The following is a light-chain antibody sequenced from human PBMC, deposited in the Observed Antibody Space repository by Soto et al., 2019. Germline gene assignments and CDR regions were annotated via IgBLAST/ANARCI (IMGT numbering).Light chain of an antibody. Sequence: DIQMTQSPSTLSASVGDRVTITCRASQSISNWLAWYQQKPGKAPTLLIYDASTLESGVPSRFSGSGSGTEFTLTITSLQPDDFATYYCQQYNTYLWTFGQGTKVEIK. V-gene: IGKV1-5*01. CDR2: DAS. CDR1: QSISNW. CDR3: QQYNTYLWT. J-gene: IGKJ1*01.